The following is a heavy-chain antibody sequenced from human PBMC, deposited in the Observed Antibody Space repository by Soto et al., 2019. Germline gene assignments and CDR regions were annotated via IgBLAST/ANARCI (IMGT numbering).Heavy chain of an antibody. CDR1: GGTFSSYA. CDR2: IIPIFGTA. Sequence: QVQLVQSGAEVKKPGSSVKVSCKASGGTFSSYAISWVRQAPGQGLEWMGGIIPIFGTANYAQKFQGRVTITADESTSTAYMELSSLRSEDTAVYYCARPYYYDSSGSNYYYYYGMDVWGQGTTVTVSS. CDR3: ARPYYYDSSGSNYYYYYGMDV. D-gene: IGHD3-22*01. V-gene: IGHV1-69*01. J-gene: IGHJ6*02.